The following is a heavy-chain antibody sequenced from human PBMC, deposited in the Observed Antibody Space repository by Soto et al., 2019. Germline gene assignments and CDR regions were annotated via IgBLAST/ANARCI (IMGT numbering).Heavy chain of an antibody. CDR3: ARGSPGLDSSICSGGRCYSGYYYGMHV. Sequence: GSPRLSCGASGFTFSSYSMNWVRQAPGKGLEWVSYISSSSSTIYYADSVKGRFTISRDNAKNSLYLQMNSLRDEDTAVYYCARGSPGLDSSICSGGRCYSGYYYGMHVWGQGT. J-gene: IGHJ6*01. CDR1: GFTFSSYS. V-gene: IGHV3-48*02. D-gene: IGHD2-15*01. CDR2: ISSSSSTI.